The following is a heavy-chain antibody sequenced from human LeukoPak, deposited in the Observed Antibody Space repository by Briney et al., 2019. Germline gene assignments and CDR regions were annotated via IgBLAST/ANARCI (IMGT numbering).Heavy chain of an antibody. J-gene: IGHJ4*02. D-gene: IGHD5-18*01. CDR2: IWHDGSNK. CDR1: GFTFSTYV. V-gene: IGHV3-33*01. Sequence: GGSLRLSCAASGFTFSTYVIHWVRQAPGKGLEWVALIWHDGSNKYYGDSVKDRFTISRDNSKNTLYLQMDSLRDEDTAVYYCARDRGYTYGHPLDYWGQGTLVAVSS. CDR3: ARDRGYTYGHPLDY.